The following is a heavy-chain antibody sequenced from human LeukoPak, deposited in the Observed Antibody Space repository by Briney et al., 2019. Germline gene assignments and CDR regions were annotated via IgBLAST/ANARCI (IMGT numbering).Heavy chain of an antibody. CDR2: MNPNSGNT. CDR3: ARGSPKSAVRGKIPDY. D-gene: IGHD4-17*01. Sequence: GASVNDSCMATGYTFTHYDINWVRQASGQGLEWMGWMNPNSGNTGYAQKFQGRVSLTTNTSTTTAYMELSSLRSEDTAVYYCARGSPKSAVRGKIPDYWGQGTLVTVSP. CDR1: GYTFTHYD. V-gene: IGHV1-8*01. J-gene: IGHJ4*02.